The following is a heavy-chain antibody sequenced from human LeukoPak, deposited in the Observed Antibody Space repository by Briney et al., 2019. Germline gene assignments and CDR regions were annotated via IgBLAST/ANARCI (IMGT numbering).Heavy chain of an antibody. CDR1: GVSISSSNSY. CDR3: ARASGYVFDY. D-gene: IGHD5-12*01. V-gene: IGHV4-39*01. CDR2: IYYSGNT. Sequence: SETLSLTCTVSGVSISSSNSYWGWIRQPPGKGLEWIGSIYYSGNTYYNASLKSQVSISIDTSKNQFSLKLSSVTAADTAVYYCARASGYVFDYWGQGTLVTVSS. J-gene: IGHJ4*02.